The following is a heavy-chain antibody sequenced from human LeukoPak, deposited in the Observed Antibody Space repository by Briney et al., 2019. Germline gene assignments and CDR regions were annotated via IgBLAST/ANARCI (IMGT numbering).Heavy chain of an antibody. V-gene: IGHV4-59*01. CDR1: GGSIRGYY. J-gene: IGHJ4*02. Sequence: SETLSLTCNVSGGSIRGYYWSWIRQPPGKGLEWIGYIYSSGSTNYNPSLKSRVTMSVDTSKNQFSLKVSSVTAADTAVYYCARDLAGHFGGFFFDYWGQGALVTVSS. D-gene: IGHD2-21*01. CDR3: ARDLAGHFGGFFFDY. CDR2: IYSSGST.